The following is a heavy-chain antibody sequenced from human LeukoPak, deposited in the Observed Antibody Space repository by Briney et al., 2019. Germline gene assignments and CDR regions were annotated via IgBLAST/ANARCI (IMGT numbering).Heavy chain of an antibody. Sequence: GGSLRLSCAASGFTFSSYAMSWVRQAPGKGLEWVSAISGSGGSTYYADSVKGRFTISRDNSKNALYLQMNSLRAEDTAVYYCARYGSGSYFDYWGQGTLVTVSS. CDR3: ARYGSGSYFDY. D-gene: IGHD3-10*01. J-gene: IGHJ4*02. CDR1: GFTFSSYA. V-gene: IGHV3-23*01. CDR2: ISGSGGST.